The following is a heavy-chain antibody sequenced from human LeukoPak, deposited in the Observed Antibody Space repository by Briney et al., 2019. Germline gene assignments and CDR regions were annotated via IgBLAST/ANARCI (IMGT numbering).Heavy chain of an antibody. Sequence: SETLFLTCTVSGCSISSGSYYWSWLPPPAGKGLEWTGRTYTSGSNNYNPSIKSRVTISGDKSKNQLSLQLSTVTAADTAVYYCARQSNSEDGYFYDWGQGTLVTASS. CDR1: GCSISSGSYY. CDR2: TYTSGSN. CDR3: ARQSNSEDGYFYD. D-gene: IGHD2/OR15-2a*01. J-gene: IGHJ4*02. V-gene: IGHV4-61*02.